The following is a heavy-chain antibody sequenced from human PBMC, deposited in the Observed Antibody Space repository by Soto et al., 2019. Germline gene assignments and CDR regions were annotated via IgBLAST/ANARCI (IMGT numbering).Heavy chain of an antibody. CDR3: ARDPQLRYFDWLPAAFDY. CDR1: GFTFSSYG. J-gene: IGHJ4*02. CDR2: IWYDGSNK. Sequence: GGSLRLSCAASGFTFSSYGMHWVRQAPGKGLEWVAVIWYDGSNKYYADSVKGRFTISRDNSKNTLYLQMNSLRAEDTAVYYCARDPQLRYFDWLPAAFDYWGQGTLVTVSS. V-gene: IGHV3-33*01. D-gene: IGHD3-9*01.